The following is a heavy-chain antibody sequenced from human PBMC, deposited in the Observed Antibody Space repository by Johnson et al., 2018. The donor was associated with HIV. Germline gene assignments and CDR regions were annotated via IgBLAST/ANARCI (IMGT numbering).Heavy chain of an antibody. Sequence: VLLLESGGGVVQPGRSLRLSCAASGFSFSNYAMDWVRQAPGKGLEWVAFVSSDGNNKHYADSVKGRFTISRDNSKNTVYLQMNNLRPEDTAIYYCAKDLGANKDDEWATDYYDWSRAYPVPDPRAVVGAFDVWGQGTMVTVSS. D-gene: IGHD3-16*01. CDR1: GFSFSNYA. CDR2: VSSDGNNK. CDR3: AKDLGANKDDEWATDYYDWSRAYPVPDPRAVVGAFDV. V-gene: IGHV3-30*18. J-gene: IGHJ3*01.